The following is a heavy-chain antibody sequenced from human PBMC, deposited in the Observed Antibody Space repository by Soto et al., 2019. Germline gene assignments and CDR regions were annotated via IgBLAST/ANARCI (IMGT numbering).Heavy chain of an antibody. CDR1: GFTFISYE. J-gene: IGHJ6*02. CDR2: ISSSGSTI. Sequence: GGSLRLSCAASGFTFISYEINFFRHSPFKGLEWVSYISSSGSTIYYADSVKGRFTISRDNAKNSLYLQMNSLRAEDTAVYYCARAILQLRRYYGMDVWGQGTTVTVSS. D-gene: IGHD5-18*01. V-gene: IGHV3-48*03. CDR3: ARAILQLRRYYGMDV.